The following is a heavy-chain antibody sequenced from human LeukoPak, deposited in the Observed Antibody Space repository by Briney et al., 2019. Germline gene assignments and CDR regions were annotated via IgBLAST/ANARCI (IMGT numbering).Heavy chain of an antibody. CDR3: AKLGKAARFHLFPYYFDY. V-gene: IGHV3-30*04. D-gene: IGHD6-6*01. Sequence: GGSLRLSCAASGFTFSNYAMHWVRQAPGKGLEWMSVISYDGSNKYFAESVKGRFTMSRDNSKNTLYLQMNSLRAEDTAVYYCAKLGKAARFHLFPYYFDYWGQGTLVTVSS. CDR2: ISYDGSNK. CDR1: GFTFSNYA. J-gene: IGHJ4*02.